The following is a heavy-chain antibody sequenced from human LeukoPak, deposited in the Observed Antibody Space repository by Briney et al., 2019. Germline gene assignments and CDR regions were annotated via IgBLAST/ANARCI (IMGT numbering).Heavy chain of an antibody. J-gene: IGHJ3*02. CDR3: TRLTLTEGGYVVSAFDI. D-gene: IGHD5-12*01. CDR2: IWYDGNNI. CDR1: GFTFSTYG. Sequence: GRSLRLSCAASGFTFSTYGMHWVRLAPGKGLEWVAVIWYDGNNIYYADSVKGRFTISRDNSKNTLYLQMNSLRAEDTAVYYCTRLTLTEGGYVVSAFDIWGQGTMVTVSS. V-gene: IGHV3-33*01.